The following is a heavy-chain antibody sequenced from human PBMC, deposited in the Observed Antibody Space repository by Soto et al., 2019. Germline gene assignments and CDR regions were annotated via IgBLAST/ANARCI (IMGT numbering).Heavy chain of an antibody. V-gene: IGHV3-21*01. Sequence: GGSLRLSCAASGFTFSSYSMNWVRQAPGKGLEWVSSISSSSSYIYYADSVKGRFTISRDNAKNSLYPQMNSLRAEDTAVYYCARDSTSSGDAFDIWGQGTMVTVSS. J-gene: IGHJ3*02. CDR2: ISSSSSYI. CDR1: GFTFSSYS. D-gene: IGHD6-25*01. CDR3: ARDSTSSGDAFDI.